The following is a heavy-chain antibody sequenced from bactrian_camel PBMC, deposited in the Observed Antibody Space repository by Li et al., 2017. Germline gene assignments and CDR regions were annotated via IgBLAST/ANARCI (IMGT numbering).Heavy chain of an antibody. V-gene: IGHV3S1*01. D-gene: IGHD2*01. CDR3: ATQDTVDTYCRGGYCPDALPSHPGPGY. Sequence: HVQLVESGGGLVQPGGSLRLSCTASGFTFSNAWMYWVRQAPGKGLEWVSTIYTGGGTTFYTPSVKGRFTISRDNAKNMLYLQMNSLKTEDTAVYYCATQDTVDTYCRGGYCPDALPSHPGPGYWGQGTQVTVS. CDR2: IYTGGGTT. CDR1: GFTFSNAW. J-gene: IGHJ6*01.